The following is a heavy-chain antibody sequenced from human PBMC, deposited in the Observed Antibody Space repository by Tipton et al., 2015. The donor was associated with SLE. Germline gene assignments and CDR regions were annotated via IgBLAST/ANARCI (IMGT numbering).Heavy chain of an antibody. CDR3: ARLVSWPYYFDY. J-gene: IGHJ4*02. CDR1: GGSISSSSYY. V-gene: IGHV4-39*07. Sequence: GLVKPSETLSLTCTVSGGSISSSSYYWGWIRQPPGKGLEWIGSIYYSGSTYYNPSLKSRVTISVDTSKNQFSLKLSSVTAADTAVYYCARLVSWPYYFDYWGQGTLVTVSS. D-gene: IGHD6-13*01. CDR2: IYYSGST.